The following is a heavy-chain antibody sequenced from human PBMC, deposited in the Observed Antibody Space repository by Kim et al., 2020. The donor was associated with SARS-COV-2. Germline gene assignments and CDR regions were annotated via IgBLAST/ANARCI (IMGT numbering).Heavy chain of an antibody. CDR1: GFTFSSYE. Sequence: GGSLRLSCAASGFTFSSYEMNWVRQAPGKGLEWVSYISSSGYTIYYADSVKVRFTISRDNAKNSLYLQMNSLRAEDTAVYYCSRDYALVALVTVVHYG. V-gene: IGHV3-48*03. CDR3: SRDYALVALVTVVHYG. J-gene: IGHJ6*01. D-gene: IGHD2-2*01. CDR2: ISSSGYTI.